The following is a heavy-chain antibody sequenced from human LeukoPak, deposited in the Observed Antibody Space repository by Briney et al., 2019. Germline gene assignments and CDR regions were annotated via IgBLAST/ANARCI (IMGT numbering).Heavy chain of an antibody. D-gene: IGHD3-9*01. Sequence: PGGSLRLSCVVSGISLSNYAMSWVRQAPGKGLEWIGYVHSSGSTKYNPSLKSRLIISVDMSKNQFSLKLRSVSVADTAVYYCARLAPGNYDILTGDPKVVFDYWGQGALVTVSS. V-gene: IGHV4-59*01. CDR1: GISLSNYA. CDR2: VHSSGST. CDR3: ARLAPGNYDILTGDPKVVFDY. J-gene: IGHJ4*02.